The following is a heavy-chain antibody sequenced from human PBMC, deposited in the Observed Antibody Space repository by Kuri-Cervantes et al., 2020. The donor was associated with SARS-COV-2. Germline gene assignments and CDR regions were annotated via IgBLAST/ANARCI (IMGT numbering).Heavy chain of an antibody. D-gene: IGHD3-9*01. CDR2: IKQDGSEK. CDR1: GFTFSSYW. Sequence: GGSLRLSCAASGFTFSSYWMSWVRQAPGKGLEWVANIKQDGSEKYYADSVKGRFTISRDNSKNTLYLQMNSLRAEDTAVYYCARDLVLRYFDWTISGAFDYWGQGTLVTVSS. CDR3: ARDLVLRYFDWTISGAFDY. V-gene: IGHV3-7*01. J-gene: IGHJ4*02.